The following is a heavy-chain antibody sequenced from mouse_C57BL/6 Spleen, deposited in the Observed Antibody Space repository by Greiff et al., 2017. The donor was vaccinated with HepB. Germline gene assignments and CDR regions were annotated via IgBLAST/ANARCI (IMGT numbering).Heavy chain of an antibody. CDR3: TRAYYSNPRYFDV. CDR2: IDPETGGT. CDR1: GYTFTDYE. Sequence: VKLQESGAELVRPGASVTLSCKASGYTFTDYEMHWVKQTPVHGLEWIGAIDPETGGTAYNQKFKGKAILTADKSSSTAYMELRSLTSEDSAVYYCTRAYYSNPRYFDVWGTGTTVTVAS. J-gene: IGHJ1*03. D-gene: IGHD2-5*01. V-gene: IGHV1-15*01.